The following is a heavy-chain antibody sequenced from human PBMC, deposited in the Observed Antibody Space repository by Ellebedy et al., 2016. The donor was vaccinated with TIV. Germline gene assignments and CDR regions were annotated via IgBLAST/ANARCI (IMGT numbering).Heavy chain of an antibody. V-gene: IGHV3-48*04. J-gene: IGHJ4*02. D-gene: IGHD3-3*01. CDR2: ISHTVDTM. CDR1: GFTFSTYS. CDR3: AGDLDV. Sequence: PGGSLRLSCAASGFTFSTYSMNWVRQVPGKGLEWVSFISHTVDTMYYADSVKGRFTISRDNAESILYLQMNSLRVEDTAMYYCAGDLDVWGQGILVTVSS.